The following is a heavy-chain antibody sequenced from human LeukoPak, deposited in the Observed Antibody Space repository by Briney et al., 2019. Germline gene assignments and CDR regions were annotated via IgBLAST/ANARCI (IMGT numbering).Heavy chain of an antibody. J-gene: IGHJ4*02. CDR2: INHSGST. V-gene: IGHV4-34*01. CDR3: ARGGGPDSSGSPPLDY. Sequence: PSETLSLTCAVYGGSFSGYYWSWIRQPPGKGLEWIGEINHSGSTNYNPSLKSRVTISVDTSKNQFSLKLSSVTAADTAVYYCARGGGPDSSGSPPLDYWGQGTLVTVSS. D-gene: IGHD3-22*01. CDR1: GGSFSGYY.